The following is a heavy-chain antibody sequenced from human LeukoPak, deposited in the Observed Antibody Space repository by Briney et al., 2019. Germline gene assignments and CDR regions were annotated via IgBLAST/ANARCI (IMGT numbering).Heavy chain of an antibody. CDR1: GGSISSYY. Sequence: PSETLSLTCSVSGGSISSYYWSWIRQPPEKGLEWIGYIYYSGRTSYNPSLKSRVTISVDTSKNQFSLRLSSVTAADTAVYYCARDPPTYYYDSSGQGDYWGQGTLVTVSS. CDR3: ARDPPTYYYDSSGQGDY. CDR2: IYYSGRT. J-gene: IGHJ4*02. D-gene: IGHD3-22*01. V-gene: IGHV4-59*01.